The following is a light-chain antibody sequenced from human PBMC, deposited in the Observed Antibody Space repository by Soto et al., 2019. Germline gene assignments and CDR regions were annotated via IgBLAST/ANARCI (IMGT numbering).Light chain of an antibody. CDR2: DAS. V-gene: IGKV1-33*01. CDR1: QDISNY. Sequence: DIHITQSPSSLSASVGDRVTITCQASQDISNYLNWYQQKPGKAPKLLIDDASNLETGVPSRFSGSGSGTDFTFTISSLQPEDIATYYCQQYDNLPITFGQGTRLEIK. CDR3: QQYDNLPIT. J-gene: IGKJ5*01.